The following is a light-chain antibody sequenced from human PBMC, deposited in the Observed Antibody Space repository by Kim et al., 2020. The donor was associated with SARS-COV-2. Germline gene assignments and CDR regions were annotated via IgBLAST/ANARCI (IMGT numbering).Light chain of an antibody. V-gene: IGLV2-14*03. CDR1: SSAVGDYNY. J-gene: IGLJ2*01. CDR2: DVT. CDR3: ISYTSSRTLL. Sequence: QSFTTPCPATSSAVGDYNYVSWYQQHPGKAPQLLIYDVTARPSGVSARFSGSKSGNTASLTISGLQAEDEANYYCISYTSSRTLLFGGGTQLTVL.